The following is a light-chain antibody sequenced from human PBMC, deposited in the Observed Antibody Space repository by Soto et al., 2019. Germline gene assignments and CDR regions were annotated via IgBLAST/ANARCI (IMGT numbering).Light chain of an antibody. V-gene: IGLV4-60*02. J-gene: IGLJ3*02. CDR2: LEGSGSY. Sequence: QSVLTQSSSASASLGSSVKLTCTLSSGHSSYIIAWHQQQPGKDPRYLMKLEGSGSYNKGSGVPDRFSGSSSGADRYLTISHLQFEDEADYYCETWDSNIHLVFGVGPKLTV. CDR3: ETWDSNIHLV. CDR1: SGHSSYI.